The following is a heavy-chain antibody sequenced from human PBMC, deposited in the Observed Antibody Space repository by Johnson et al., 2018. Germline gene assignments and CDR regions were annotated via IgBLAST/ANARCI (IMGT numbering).Heavy chain of an antibody. CDR2: ISYDVSNK. CDR1: GLSFDDYA. V-gene: IGHV3-30*03. CDR3: ARGNGGDAFDI. Sequence: QVQLVQSGGGLVQPGRSLRLSCAASGLSFDDYAMHWVRQPPGKGLAWVAGISYDVSNKYYAESVKGRFHISRDKAKNALYLQMNSLRAGETVLYYCARGNGGDAFDIWGQGTMVTVSS. D-gene: IGHD2-8*01. J-gene: IGHJ3*02.